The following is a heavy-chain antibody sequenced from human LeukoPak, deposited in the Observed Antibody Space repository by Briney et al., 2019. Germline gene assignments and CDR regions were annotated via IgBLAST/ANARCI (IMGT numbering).Heavy chain of an antibody. Sequence: GGSLRLPCGASGFTFSDSYMSWIRQAPGKGLEWVSYISSSGGTMYYADSVKGRFTISRDNAKNSLYLQMNSLRTDDTAVYYCGKEGSGSYVHAFDPWGQGTLVTVSS. CDR3: GKEGSGSYVHAFDP. J-gene: IGHJ5*02. D-gene: IGHD3-3*01. CDR2: ISSSGGTM. CDR1: GFTFSDSY. V-gene: IGHV3-11*04.